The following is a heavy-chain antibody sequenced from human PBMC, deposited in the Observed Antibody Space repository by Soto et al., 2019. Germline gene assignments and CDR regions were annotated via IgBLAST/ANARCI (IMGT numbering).Heavy chain of an antibody. D-gene: IGHD4-17*01. V-gene: IGHV1-69*02. CDR3: ARVAEMGTVTNGFYSYMDV. Sequence: QVQLVQSGSEVRKPGSSVKVSCKSSGGTFSNHTISWVRQAPGQGLEWMGRIIPILNIANYAQKYAGRVTITADKTTSTDYMELSRLRSEDTAVYYCARVAEMGTVTNGFYSYMDVWGKGTTVTVSS. CDR1: GGTFSNHT. J-gene: IGHJ6*03. CDR2: IIPILNIA.